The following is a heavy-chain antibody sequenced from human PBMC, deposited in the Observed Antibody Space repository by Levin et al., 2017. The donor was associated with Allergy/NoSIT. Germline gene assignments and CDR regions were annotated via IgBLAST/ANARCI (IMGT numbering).Heavy chain of an antibody. V-gene: IGHV3-7*01. D-gene: IGHD2-21*02. CDR1: GFTFSSYW. J-gene: IGHJ4*02. CDR3: ARLLQGQTKAYCGGDCYPSWGFDY. CDR2: IKQDGSEK. Sequence: LSLTCAASGFTFSSYWMSWVRQAPGKGLEWVANIKQDGSEKYYVDSVKGRFTISRDNAKNSLYLQMNSLRAEDTAVYYCARLLQGQTKAYCGGDCYPSWGFDYWGQGTLVTVSS.